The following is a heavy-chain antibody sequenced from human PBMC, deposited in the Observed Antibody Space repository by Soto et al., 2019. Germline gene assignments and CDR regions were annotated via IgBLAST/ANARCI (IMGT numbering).Heavy chain of an antibody. CDR1: GGSISSYY. CDR2: IYYSGST. Sequence: SETLSLTCTVSGGSISSYYWSWIRQPPGKGLEWIGYIYYSGSTNYNPSLKSRVTISVDTSKNQFSLKLSSVTAADTAVYYCARYHSSGWYFGHYYFDYWGQGTLVTVSS. CDR3: ARYHSSGWYFGHYYFDY. J-gene: IGHJ4*02. D-gene: IGHD6-19*01. V-gene: IGHV4-59*01.